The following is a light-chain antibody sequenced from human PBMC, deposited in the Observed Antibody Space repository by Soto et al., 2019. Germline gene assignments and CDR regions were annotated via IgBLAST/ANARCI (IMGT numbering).Light chain of an antibody. CDR2: EGS. V-gene: IGLV2-23*01. CDR1: SSDVGSYNL. J-gene: IGLJ2*01. CDR3: CSYAGSSTHVV. Sequence: QSALTQPASVSGSPGQSITISCTGTSSDVGSYNLVSWYQQHPGKAPKLMIYEGSKRPSGVSNRFSGSKSGNTASLTISGLQAEDEADYFCCSYAGSSTHVVFGRRTKLTVL.